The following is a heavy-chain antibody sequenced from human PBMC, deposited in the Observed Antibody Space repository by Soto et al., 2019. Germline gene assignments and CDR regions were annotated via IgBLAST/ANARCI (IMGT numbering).Heavy chain of an antibody. J-gene: IGHJ6*02. V-gene: IGHV1-24*01. CDR3: ATRAAPYYYYYHGMDV. Sequence: ASVKVSCKVSGYTLTELSMHWVRQAPGKGLEWMGGFDPEDGETIYAQKFQGRVTMTEDTSTDTAYMELSSLRSEDSAVYYCATRAAPYYYYYHGMDVWGQGTTVTVSS. D-gene: IGHD2-15*01. CDR1: GYTLTELS. CDR2: FDPEDGET.